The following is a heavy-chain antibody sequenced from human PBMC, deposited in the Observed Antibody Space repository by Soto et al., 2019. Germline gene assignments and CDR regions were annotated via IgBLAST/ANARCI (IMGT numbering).Heavy chain of an antibody. J-gene: IGHJ4*02. CDR1: GGTFSSYA. CDR3: AREDRYGGPDY. Sequence: GASVEVSCKASGGTFSSYAISWVRQAPGQGLEWMGGIIPIFGTANYAQKFQGRVTITADESTSTAYMELSSLRSEDTAVYYCAREDRYGGPDYWGQGTLVTVSS. V-gene: IGHV1-69*13. CDR2: IIPIFGTA. D-gene: IGHD4-17*01.